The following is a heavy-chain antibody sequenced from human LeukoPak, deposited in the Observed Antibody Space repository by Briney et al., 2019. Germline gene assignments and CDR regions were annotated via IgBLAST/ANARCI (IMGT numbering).Heavy chain of an antibody. V-gene: IGHV3-21*01. J-gene: IGHJ6*03. CDR3: ARDLVRGSGSKYYYYYMDV. D-gene: IGHD3-10*01. CDR2: ISSSSSYI. Sequence: PGGSLRLSCAASGFTFSSYSMNWVRQAPGKGLEWVPSISSSSSYIYYADSVKGRFTISRDNAKNSLYLQMNSLRAEDTAVYYCARDLVRGSGSKYYYYYMDVWGKGTTVTVSS. CDR1: GFTFSSYS.